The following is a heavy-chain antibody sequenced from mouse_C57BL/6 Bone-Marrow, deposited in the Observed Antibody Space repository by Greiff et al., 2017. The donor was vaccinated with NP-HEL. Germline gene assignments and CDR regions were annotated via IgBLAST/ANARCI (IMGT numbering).Heavy chain of an antibody. CDR3: ARPLNYYGSSYPFDY. CDR1: GYTFTSYG. D-gene: IGHD1-1*01. V-gene: IGHV1-81*01. J-gene: IGHJ2*01. Sequence: QVQLQQSGAELARPGASVKLSCKASGYTFTSYGISWVKQRTGQGLEWIGEIYPRSGNTYYNEKLKGKATLTADKSSSTAYMELRSLTSEYSAVYFCARPLNYYGSSYPFDYWGQGTTLTVSS. CDR2: IYPRSGNT.